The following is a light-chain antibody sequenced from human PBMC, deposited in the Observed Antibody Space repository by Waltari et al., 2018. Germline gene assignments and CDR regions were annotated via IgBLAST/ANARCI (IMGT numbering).Light chain of an antibody. V-gene: IGLV2-14*03. CDR1: SSDVGKYNY. CDR3: SSYTGITTPVV. Sequence: QSALTQPASVSGSPGQSITISCTGTSSDVGKYNYVSWYQQHPDKAPKLMIYDVSNRPSGVSNRFSCSKSGNTASLTISGLQAEDEADYYCSSYTGITTPVVFGGGTKLAVL. CDR2: DVS. J-gene: IGLJ3*02.